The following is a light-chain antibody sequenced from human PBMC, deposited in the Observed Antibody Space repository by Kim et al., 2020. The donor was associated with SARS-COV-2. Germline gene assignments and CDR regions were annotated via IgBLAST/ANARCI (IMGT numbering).Light chain of an antibody. CDR3: QQQSKWPPAPS. CDR2: GAS. Sequence: GERATLSCWASQSVSSNYLAWYQQKPGQAPRLLIYGASSRATGIPDRFSGSGSGTDFTLTISGLEPEDFAIYYCQQQSKWPPAPSFGGGTKVDIK. J-gene: IGKJ4*01. V-gene: IGKV3D-20*02. CDR1: QSVSSNY.